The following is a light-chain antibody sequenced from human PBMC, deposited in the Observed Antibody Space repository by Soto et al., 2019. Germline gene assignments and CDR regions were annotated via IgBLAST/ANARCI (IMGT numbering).Light chain of an antibody. J-gene: IGKJ5*01. CDR1: QDIKKF. CDR2: DAS. V-gene: IGKV1-33*01. CDR3: QAFDNLPSIT. Sequence: DIQMTQSPSSLSASVGDRVTITCQASQDIKKFLNWYQQKPGKAPKLLIHDASTLETGVPSRFSGSGSGTDFTFIINSLQPEDFATYFCQAFDNLPSITFGQGTLLEIK.